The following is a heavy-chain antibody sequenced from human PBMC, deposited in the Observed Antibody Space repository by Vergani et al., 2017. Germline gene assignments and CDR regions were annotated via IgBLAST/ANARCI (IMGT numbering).Heavy chain of an antibody. J-gene: IGHJ4*02. D-gene: IGHD3-22*01. CDR2: IKPSGGST. V-gene: IGHV1-46*03. CDR1: GYTFTSYY. Sequence: QVQLVQSGAEVKKPGASVKVSCKASGYTFTSYYMHWARQAPGQGREGMRIIKPSGGSTSYAQKFQGRVTMTRDTSTSTVYMELSSLRSEDRAVYYCTRGWHCDNIDYWAYWGQGALVTVSP. CDR3: TRGWHCDNIDYWAY.